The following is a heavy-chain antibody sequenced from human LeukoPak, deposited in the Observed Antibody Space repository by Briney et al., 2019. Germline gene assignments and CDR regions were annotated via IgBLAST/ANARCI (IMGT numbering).Heavy chain of an antibody. J-gene: IGHJ4*02. Sequence: AETLSLTCSVSGGFIGNYDWNWIRQSPGKGLEWMGVVFHGGNVNYYAALRSRGTMSFDTSSSQLLLKLNFRMSAHTAAFHCSGGTVSGVLTPHSFPGWGRGTLVTV. V-gene: IGHV4-59*03. D-gene: IGHD3-3*01. CDR3: SGGTVSGVLTPHSFPG. CDR2: VFHGGNV. CDR1: GGFIGNYD.